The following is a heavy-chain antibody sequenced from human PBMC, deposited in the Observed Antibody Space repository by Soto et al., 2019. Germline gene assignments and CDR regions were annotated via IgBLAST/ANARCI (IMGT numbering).Heavy chain of an antibody. CDR3: SRASSSSSAADY. J-gene: IGHJ4*02. D-gene: IGHD6-6*01. V-gene: IGHV4-31*03. Sequence: QVQLQESGPGLVKASQTLSLICSVSGESINSGGYYWNWIRHHPGKGLEWIGYIYDSESAYYNPSRMSRVTISMDTSKNHFAMKLSSVTAADTAVYYCSRASSSSSAADYWGQGTLVTVSS. CDR2: IYDSESA. CDR1: GESINSGGYY.